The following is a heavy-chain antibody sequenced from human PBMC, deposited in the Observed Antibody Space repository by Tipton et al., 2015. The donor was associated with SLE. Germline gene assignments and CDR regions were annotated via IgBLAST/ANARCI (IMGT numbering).Heavy chain of an antibody. D-gene: IGHD3-3*01. CDR1: GGSINSYY. CDR2: ISYSGST. V-gene: IGHV4-59*12. J-gene: IGHJ4*02. CDR3: ARLQYYDFWSAYYQPFDY. Sequence: TLSLTCTVSGGSINSYYWSWIRQPPGKGLEWIGYISYSGSTHYNPSLNTRITMSVDTSKKQFSLRLTSVTAADTTVYYCARLQYYDFWSAYYQPFDYWGQGTLVTVSS.